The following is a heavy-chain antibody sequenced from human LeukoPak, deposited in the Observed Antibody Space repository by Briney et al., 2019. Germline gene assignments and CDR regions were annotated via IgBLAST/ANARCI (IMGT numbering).Heavy chain of an antibody. CDR1: GGSTSGYY. V-gene: IGHV4-4*07. CDR3: ARGGAHSPSHDYFYQFMDV. D-gene: IGHD6-13*01. Sequence: SETLSLTCTVSGGSTSGYYWSWIRQPAGKGLEWIGRVHSGDNSDSIPSLKSRLAMSLDTSTNRFSLKLTSVTAADTVVYYCARGGAHSPSHDYFYQFMDVWGKGTTVTVSS. J-gene: IGHJ6*03. CDR2: VHSGDNS.